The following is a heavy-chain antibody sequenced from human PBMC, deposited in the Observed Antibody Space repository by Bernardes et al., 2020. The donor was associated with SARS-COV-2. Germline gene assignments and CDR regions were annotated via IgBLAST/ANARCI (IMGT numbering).Heavy chain of an antibody. V-gene: IGHV1-2*02. CDR3: ARGHYDSSGPPGGFDP. D-gene: IGHD3-22*01. J-gene: IGHJ5*02. Sequence: ASVKVSCKASGYTFTGYYMHWVRQAPGQGLEWMGWINPNSGGTNYAQKFQGRVTMIRDTSISTAYMELSRLRSDDTAVYYCARGHYDSSGPPGGFDPWGQGTLVTVSS. CDR2: INPNSGGT. CDR1: GYTFTGYY.